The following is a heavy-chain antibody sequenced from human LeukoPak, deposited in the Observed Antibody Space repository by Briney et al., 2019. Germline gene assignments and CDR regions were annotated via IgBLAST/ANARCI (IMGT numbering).Heavy chain of an antibody. CDR2: ISSSSSYI. J-gene: IGHJ4*02. Sequence: GGSPRLSCAASGFTFSSYSMNWVRQAPGKGLEWVSSISSSSSYIYYADSVKGRFTISRDNAKNSLYLQMNSLRAEDTAVYYCARDMGGAGCSSTSCYSDFDYWGQGTLVTVSS. CDR3: ARDMGGAGCSSTSCYSDFDY. D-gene: IGHD2-2*01. CDR1: GFTFSSYS. V-gene: IGHV3-21*01.